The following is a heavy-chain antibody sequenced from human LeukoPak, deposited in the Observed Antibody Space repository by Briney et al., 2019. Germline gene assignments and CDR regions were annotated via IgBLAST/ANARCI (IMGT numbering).Heavy chain of an antibody. CDR3: AKDELPRSGGFDP. Sequence: GGSLRLSCAASGFTFSSYSMTWVRQAPGKGLEWVSSFTSGSRSIYYADSVKGRFTISRDNSKNTLYLQMNSLRAEDTAVYYCAKDELPRSGGFDPWGQGTLVTVSS. J-gene: IGHJ5*02. CDR2: FTSGSRSI. V-gene: IGHV3-21*01. CDR1: GFTFSSYS. D-gene: IGHD1-26*01.